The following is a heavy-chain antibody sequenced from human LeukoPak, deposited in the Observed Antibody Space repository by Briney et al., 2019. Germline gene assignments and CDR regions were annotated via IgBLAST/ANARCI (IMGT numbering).Heavy chain of an antibody. CDR3: ARAITGGAAAGFDY. V-gene: IGHV3-21*01. Sequence: GGSLRLSCAASGFTFSSYSMNWVRQAPGKGLEWVSSISSSSSYIYYADSVKGRFTISRDNAKYSLYLQMNSLRAEDTAVYYCARAITGGAAAGFDYWGQGTLVTVSS. D-gene: IGHD6-13*01. J-gene: IGHJ4*02. CDR1: GFTFSSYS. CDR2: ISSSSSYI.